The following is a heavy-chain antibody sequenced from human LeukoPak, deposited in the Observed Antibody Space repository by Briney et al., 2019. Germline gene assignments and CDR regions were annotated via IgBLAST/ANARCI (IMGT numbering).Heavy chain of an antibody. Sequence: PSETLSLTCAVYRGSFSGYYWSWIRQPPGKGLEWIGEINHSGSTNYNPSLKSRVTISVDTSKNQFSLKLSSVTAADTAVYYCARVLQWSGAFDIWGQGTMVTVSS. D-gene: IGHD3-3*01. CDR2: INHSGST. CDR1: RGSFSGYY. CDR3: ARVLQWSGAFDI. V-gene: IGHV4-34*01. J-gene: IGHJ3*02.